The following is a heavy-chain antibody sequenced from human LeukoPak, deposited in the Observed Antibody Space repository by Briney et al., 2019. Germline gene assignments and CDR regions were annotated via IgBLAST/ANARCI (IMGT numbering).Heavy chain of an antibody. CDR1: GFTFSTYG. V-gene: IGHV3-30*03. J-gene: IGHJ4*02. CDR3: ARDQACFDY. CDR2: ISYDGSNK. Sequence: PGGSLRLSCAASGFTFSTYGIHWVRQAPGKGLEWVAVISYDGSNKYYADSVKGRFTISRDNSKNTLYLQMNSLRTEDTAVYYCARDQACFDYWGQGTLVTVSS.